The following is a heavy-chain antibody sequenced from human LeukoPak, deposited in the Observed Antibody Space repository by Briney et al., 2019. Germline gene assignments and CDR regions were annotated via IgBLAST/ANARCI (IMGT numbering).Heavy chain of an antibody. CDR2: ISGSGDST. CDR1: GFTFSSYA. J-gene: IGHJ4*02. D-gene: IGHD1-26*01. Sequence: GGSLRLSCAASGFTFSSYAMSWVRQAPGKGLEWVSGISGSGDSTYYADSVKGRFTISRDNSRNTFYLQMNSLRADDTAVYYCAISGGYWAWAHWGQGTLVTVSS. V-gene: IGHV3-23*01. CDR3: AISGGYWAWAH.